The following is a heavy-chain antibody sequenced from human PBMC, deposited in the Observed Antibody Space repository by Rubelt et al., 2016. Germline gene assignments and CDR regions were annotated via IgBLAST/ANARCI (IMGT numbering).Heavy chain of an antibody. J-gene: IGHJ4*02. CDR2: IYHSGST. CDR1: GGSISSYY. V-gene: IGHV4-59*08. CDR3: ARTVVPAAIPFDY. D-gene: IGHD2-2*01. Sequence: QVQLQESGPGLVKPSETLSLTCTVSGGSISSYYWSWIRQPPGKGLEWIGSIYHSGSTYYNPSLKSRVTISVDTSKNQFSLKLSSVTAADTAVYYCARTVVPAAIPFDYWGQGTLVTVSS.